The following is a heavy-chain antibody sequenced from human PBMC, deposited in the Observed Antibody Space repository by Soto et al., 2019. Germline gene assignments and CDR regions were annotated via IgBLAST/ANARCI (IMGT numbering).Heavy chain of an antibody. CDR3: ARDTAFISSGLFNP. J-gene: IGHJ5*02. CDR1: GFTLSEYY. V-gene: IGHV3-11*01. CDR2: ISASATTM. Sequence: LSLSCAASGFTLSEYYVIWIRQDPRKVMEWISLISASATTMYYADSVKGRFTISRDNARKSLFLHMNSLRAEDTAVYYCARDTAFISSGLFNPWGQRTQVTVSS. D-gene: IGHD3-22*01.